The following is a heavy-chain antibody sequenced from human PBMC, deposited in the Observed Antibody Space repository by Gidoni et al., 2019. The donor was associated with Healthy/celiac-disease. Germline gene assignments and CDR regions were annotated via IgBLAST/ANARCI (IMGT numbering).Heavy chain of an antibody. J-gene: IGHJ4*02. CDR2: ISSSSSYI. CDR1: GFTFSSYS. V-gene: IGHV3-21*01. CDR3: ARGLAAAGTFDY. D-gene: IGHD6-13*01. Sequence: EVQLVESGGGLVKHGGSLRLSCAASGFTFSSYSMNWVRQAPGKGLEWVSSISSSSSYIYYADSVKGRFTISRDNAKNSLYLQMNSLRAEDTAVYYCARGLAAAGTFDYWGQGTLVTVSS.